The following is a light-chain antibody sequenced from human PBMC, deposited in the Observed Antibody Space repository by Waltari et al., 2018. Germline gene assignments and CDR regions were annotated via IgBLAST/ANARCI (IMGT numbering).Light chain of an antibody. CDR2: WAS. V-gene: IGKV4-1*01. CDR1: QSVLHSSNHNNY. CDR3: QQYYNAPLT. J-gene: IGKJ4*01. Sequence: DIVMTQSPDSLAMSLGERATINFKSRQSVLHSSNHNNYLAWYQQKPGQPPNLLIYWASTRESGVPDRFSGSGSGTDFTLTISSLQAEDVAVYYCQQYYNAPLTFGGGTKVEIK.